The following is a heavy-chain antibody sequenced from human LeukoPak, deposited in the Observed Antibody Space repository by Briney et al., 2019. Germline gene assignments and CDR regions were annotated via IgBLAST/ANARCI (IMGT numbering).Heavy chain of an antibody. Sequence: SVKVSCKASGGTFSSYAISWVRQAPGQGLEWMGRIIPIFGIANYAQKFQGRVTITADKSTSTAYMELSSLRSEDTAVYYCARENYWRSSSDIYGMDVWGQGTTVTVSS. D-gene: IGHD6-6*01. J-gene: IGHJ6*02. V-gene: IGHV1-69*04. CDR2: IIPIFGIA. CDR3: ARENYWRSSSDIYGMDV. CDR1: GGTFSSYA.